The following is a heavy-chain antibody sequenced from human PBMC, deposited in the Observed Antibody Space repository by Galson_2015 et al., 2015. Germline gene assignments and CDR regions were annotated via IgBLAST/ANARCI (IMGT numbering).Heavy chain of an antibody. CDR1: GFTFSFYD. D-gene: IGHD3-10*01. J-gene: IGHJ2*01. CDR2: IGTAGDT. CDR3: ARANYGSGRPSNWYFDF. Sequence: PLRLSCAASGFTFSFYDMHWVRHVTGKGLEWVSAIGTAGDTYYPGSVKGRFTISRENAKNSLYLQMNSLRAGDTAVYYCARANYGSGRPSNWYFDFWGRGTLVTVSP. V-gene: IGHV3-13*01.